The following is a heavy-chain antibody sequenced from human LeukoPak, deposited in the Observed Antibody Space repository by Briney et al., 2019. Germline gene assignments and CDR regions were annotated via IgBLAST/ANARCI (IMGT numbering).Heavy chain of an antibody. Sequence: SETLSLTCTVSGGSISSGGYYWSWIRQPPGTGLEWIGYIYHSGSTYYNPSLKSRVTISVDRSKNQFSLKLSSVTAADTAVYYCARELITGTTESNDYWGQGTLVTVSS. CDR2: IYHSGST. CDR3: ARELITGTTESNDY. V-gene: IGHV4-30-2*01. CDR1: GGSISSGGYY. J-gene: IGHJ4*02. D-gene: IGHD1-7*01.